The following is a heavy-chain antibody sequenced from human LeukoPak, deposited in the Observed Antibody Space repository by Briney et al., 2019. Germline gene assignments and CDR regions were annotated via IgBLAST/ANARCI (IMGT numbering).Heavy chain of an antibody. CDR2: ISGSGGST. D-gene: IGHD2-21*01. J-gene: IGHJ4*02. CDR1: GFTFSSYA. CDR3: ANNCGGDCYAPDY. Sequence: GGSLRLSCAASGFTFSSYAMSWVRQAPGKGLEWVSAISGSGGSTYYADSVKGRFTISRDNFKNTLYLQMNSLRAEDTAVYYCANNCGGDCYAPDYWGQGTLVTVSS. V-gene: IGHV3-23*01.